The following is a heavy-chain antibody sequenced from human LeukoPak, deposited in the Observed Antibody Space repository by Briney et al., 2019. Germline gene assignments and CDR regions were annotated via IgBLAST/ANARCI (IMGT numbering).Heavy chain of an antibody. CDR2: INPNTGGT. D-gene: IGHD2-15*01. Sequence: ASVKVSCKASGYTFTGYYMHWVRQAPGQGLEWMGWINPNTGGTKYAQKFQGWVTMTSDTSISTAYMELSRLKFDDTAVYYCARDKSYCSGGSCYDYYYYYVMDVWGQGTTVTVSS. V-gene: IGHV1-2*04. J-gene: IGHJ6*02. CDR1: GYTFTGYY. CDR3: ARDKSYCSGGSCYDYYYYYVMDV.